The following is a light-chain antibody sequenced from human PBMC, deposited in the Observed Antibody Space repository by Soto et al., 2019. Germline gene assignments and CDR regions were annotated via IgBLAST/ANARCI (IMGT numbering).Light chain of an antibody. CDR3: CSYAGNSKV. CDR2: NNN. Sequence: QSVLTQPPSASGTPGQRVTISCSGGTSNIGTNAVNWYQQLPGTAPKLLIYNNNQRPSGVSNRFSGSKSGNTASLTISGLQPDDEADYYCCSYAGNSKVFGTGTKVTVL. V-gene: IGLV1-44*01. J-gene: IGLJ1*01. CDR1: TSNIGTNA.